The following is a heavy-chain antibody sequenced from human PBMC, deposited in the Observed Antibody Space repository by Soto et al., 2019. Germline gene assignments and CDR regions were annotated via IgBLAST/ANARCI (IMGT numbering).Heavy chain of an antibody. CDR2: IIPVFGTA. CDR3: ARGDATKIVVTTYYAMHV. J-gene: IGHJ6*02. Sequence: QVQLVQSGAEVKKPGSSVKVSCKASGGSLSNYGISWVRQAPGQGLEWMGGIIPVFGTANYAQKFQGRVTITSDESTNIVYMDVTSLRSEDTPVYYCARGDATKIVVTTYYAMHVWGQGTTVTVSS. V-gene: IGHV1-69*05. D-gene: IGHD4-17*01. CDR1: GGSLSNYG.